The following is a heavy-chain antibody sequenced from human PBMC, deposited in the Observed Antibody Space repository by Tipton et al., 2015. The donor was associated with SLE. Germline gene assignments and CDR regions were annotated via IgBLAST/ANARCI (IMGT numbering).Heavy chain of an antibody. J-gene: IGHJ1*01. D-gene: IGHD6-19*01. CDR3: ARDLSIAVAAACQH. CDR1: GYTFTGYY. V-gene: IGHV1-2*02. CDR2: INPNSGGT. Sequence: QVQLVQSGAEVKKPGASVKVSCKASGYTFTGYYMHWVRQAPGQGLEWMGWINPNSGGTNYAQKFQGRVTMTTDTSTSTAYMELRSLRSDDTAVYYCARDLSIAVAAACQHWGQGTLVTVSS.